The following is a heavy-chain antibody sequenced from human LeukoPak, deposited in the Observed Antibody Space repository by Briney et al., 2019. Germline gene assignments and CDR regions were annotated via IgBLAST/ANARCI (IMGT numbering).Heavy chain of an antibody. CDR2: IYYSGST. D-gene: IGHD3-9*01. CDR3: ARGNILTGSHPDAFDI. V-gene: IGHV4-39*07. Sequence: SETLSLTCTVSGGSISSSSYYWGWIRQPAGKGLEWIGSIYYSGSTHYNPSLKSRVTISVDTSKNQFSLKLSSVTAADTAVYYCARGNILTGSHPDAFDIWGQGTMVTVSS. J-gene: IGHJ3*02. CDR1: GGSISSSSYY.